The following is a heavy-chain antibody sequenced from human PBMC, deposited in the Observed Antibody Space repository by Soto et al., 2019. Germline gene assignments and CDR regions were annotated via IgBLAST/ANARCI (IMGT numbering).Heavy chain of an antibody. CDR1: GYTFTGYY. J-gene: IGHJ6*04. CDR2: INPNSGGT. Sequence: ASVKVSCKVSGYTFTGYYMHWVRQAPGQGLEWMGWINPNSGGTNYAQRFQGWVTMTRDTSISTAYMELSRLRSDDTAVYYCARDLGDSTNYYGMDVWGKGNTGIV. CDR3: ARDLGDSTNYYGMDV. V-gene: IGHV1-2*04. D-gene: IGHD6-13*01.